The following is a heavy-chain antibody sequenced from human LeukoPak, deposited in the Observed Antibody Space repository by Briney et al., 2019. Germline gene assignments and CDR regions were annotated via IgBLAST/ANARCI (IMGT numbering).Heavy chain of an antibody. J-gene: IGHJ5*02. D-gene: IGHD6-19*01. CDR2: IYTSGST. Sequence: SQTLSLTCTVSGGSISSGSYYWSWIRQPAGKGLEWIGRIYTSGSTNYNPSLKSRVTISVDTSKNQFSLKLSSVTAADTAVYYCARDGIAVAEGWFDPWGQGTLVTVSS. CDR3: ARDGIAVAEGWFDP. CDR1: GGSISSGSYY. V-gene: IGHV4-61*02.